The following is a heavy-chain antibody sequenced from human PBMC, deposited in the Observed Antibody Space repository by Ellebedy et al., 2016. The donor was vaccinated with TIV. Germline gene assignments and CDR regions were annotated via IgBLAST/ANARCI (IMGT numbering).Heavy chain of an antibody. Sequence: GESLKISCAASGFTFSNYYMTWVRQAPGKGLEWVANIHQDGSDKHYVDSVKGRFTISRDNAKNSLYLQMNSLRADDTAIYYCAKDRVGGDGRWVFDIWGQGTAVTVSS. V-gene: IGHV3-7*03. CDR2: IHQDGSDK. CDR1: GFTFSNYY. D-gene: IGHD3-16*01. J-gene: IGHJ3*02. CDR3: AKDRVGGDGRWVFDI.